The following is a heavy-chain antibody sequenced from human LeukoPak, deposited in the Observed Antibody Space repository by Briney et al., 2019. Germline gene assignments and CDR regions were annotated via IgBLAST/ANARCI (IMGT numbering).Heavy chain of an antibody. J-gene: IGHJ4*02. CDR2: IYYSGST. V-gene: IGHV4-59*01. Sequence: SETLSLTCTVSGGSISSYYWSWIRQPPGKGLEWIGYIYYSGSTNYNPSLKSRVTISVDTSKNQFSLKLSSVTAADTAVYYCARIKELLGIDYWGQGTLVTVSS. CDR3: ARIKELLGIDY. D-gene: IGHD1-26*01. CDR1: GGSISSYY.